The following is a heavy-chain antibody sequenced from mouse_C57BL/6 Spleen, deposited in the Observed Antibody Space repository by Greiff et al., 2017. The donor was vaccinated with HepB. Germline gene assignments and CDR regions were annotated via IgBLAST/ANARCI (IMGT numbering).Heavy chain of an antibody. Sequence: QVQLQQSGAELARPGASVKLSCKASGYTFTSYGISWVKQRTGQGLEWIGEIYPRSGNTYYNEKFRGKATLTADKSSSTAYMELRSLTSEDSAVYFCARSGLGRGDFDYWGQGTTLTVSS. J-gene: IGHJ2*01. CDR1: GYTFTSYG. D-gene: IGHD3-3*01. V-gene: IGHV1-81*01. CDR3: ARSGLGRGDFDY. CDR2: IYPRSGNT.